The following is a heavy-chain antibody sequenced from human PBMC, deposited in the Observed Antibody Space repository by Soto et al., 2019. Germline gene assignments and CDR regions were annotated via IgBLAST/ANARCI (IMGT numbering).Heavy chain of an antibody. CDR2: IYYSGST. V-gene: IGHV4-31*03. CDR1: GGSISSGGYY. D-gene: IGHD3-3*01. CDR3: ARDVVPTGPYDFWSGYQRPYYYYGMDV. J-gene: IGHJ6*02. Sequence: SETLSLTCTVSGGSISSGGYYWSWIRQHPGKGLEWIGYIYYSGSTYYNPSLKSRVTISVDTSKNQFSLKLSSVTAADTAVYYCARDVVPTGPYDFWSGYQRPYYYYGMDVWDQGTTVSVSS.